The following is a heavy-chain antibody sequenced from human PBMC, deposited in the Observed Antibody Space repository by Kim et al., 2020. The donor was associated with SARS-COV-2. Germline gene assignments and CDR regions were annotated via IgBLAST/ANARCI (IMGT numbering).Heavy chain of an antibody. CDR1: GFTVSSNY. CDR3: ARERDSSGEWYFDY. V-gene: IGHV3-53*01. D-gene: IGHD3-22*01. CDR2: IYSGGST. Sequence: GGSLRLSCAASGFTVSSNYMSWVRQAPGKGLEWVSVIYSGGSTYYADSVKGRFTISRDNSKNTLYLQMNSLRAEDMAVYYCARERDSSGEWYFDYWGQGTLVTVSS. J-gene: IGHJ4*02.